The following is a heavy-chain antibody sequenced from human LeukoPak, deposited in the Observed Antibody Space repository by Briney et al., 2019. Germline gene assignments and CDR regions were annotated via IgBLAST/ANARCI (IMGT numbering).Heavy chain of an antibody. Sequence: PSETLSLTCTVSGGSISSYYWSWIRQPPGKGLEWIGYIYYSGSTNYNPSLKSRVTISVDTSMNQFSLKLSSVTAADTAVYYYAREIAAAGLPDYWGQGTLVTVSS. CDR1: GGSISSYY. CDR3: AREIAAAGLPDY. D-gene: IGHD6-13*01. J-gene: IGHJ4*02. V-gene: IGHV4-59*01. CDR2: IYYSGST.